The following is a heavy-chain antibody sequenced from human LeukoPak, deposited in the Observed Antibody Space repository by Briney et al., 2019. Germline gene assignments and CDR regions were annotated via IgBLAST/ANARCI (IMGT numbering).Heavy chain of an antibody. CDR3: ARAESGSYYHFDY. CDR1: GGTFSSYA. CDR2: IIPIFGIA. J-gene: IGHJ4*02. Sequence: SVKVSCKASGGTFSSYAISWVRQAPGQGLEWMGRIIPIFGIANYAQKFQGRVTITADKSTSTAYVELSSLRSEDTAVYYCARAESGSYYHFDYWGQGTLVTVSS. V-gene: IGHV1-69*04. D-gene: IGHD1-26*01.